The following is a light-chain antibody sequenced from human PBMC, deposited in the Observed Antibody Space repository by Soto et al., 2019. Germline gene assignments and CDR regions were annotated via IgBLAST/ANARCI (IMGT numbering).Light chain of an antibody. CDR1: SSDVGGYNY. CDR3: SSYTSSSTRV. Sequence: HSALTQPASVSGSPGQSITISCTGTSSDVGGYNYVSWYQQHPGKAPKLMIYDVSNRPSGVSNRFSGSKSGNTASLTISGLQAADEADYYCSSYTSSSTRVFGGGTKLTVL. CDR2: DVS. J-gene: IGLJ2*01. V-gene: IGLV2-14*01.